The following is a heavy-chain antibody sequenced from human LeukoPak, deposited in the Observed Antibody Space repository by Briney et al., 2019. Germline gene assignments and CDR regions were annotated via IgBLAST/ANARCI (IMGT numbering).Heavy chain of an antibody. V-gene: IGHV3-7*01. J-gene: IGHJ4*02. CDR1: RFTFSNYW. CDR3: AKWGPHCVGDYCPALDS. D-gene: IGHD2-21*02. CDR2: INQDGSKK. Sequence: GGSLRLSCVASRFTFSNYWMSWVRQAPGKGLEWVANINQDGSKKVYADSMKGRFTISRDNAKESLYLQLNSLRADDTAVYYCAKWGPHCVGDYCPALDSWGQGTLVTVSS.